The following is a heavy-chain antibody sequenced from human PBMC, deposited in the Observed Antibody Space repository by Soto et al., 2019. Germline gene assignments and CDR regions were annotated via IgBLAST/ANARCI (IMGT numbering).Heavy chain of an antibody. V-gene: IGHV4-39*01. CDR3: VGLLYDFWSGLSDY. D-gene: IGHD3-3*01. J-gene: IGHJ4*02. CDR1: GGSISSSSYY. CDR2: IYYSGST. Sequence: SETLSLTCTVSGGSISSSSYYWGWIRQPPGKGLEWIGSIYYSGSTYYNPSLKSRVTISVDTSKNQFSLKLSSVTAADTAVYYCVGLLYDFWSGLSDYWGQGTLVTVSS.